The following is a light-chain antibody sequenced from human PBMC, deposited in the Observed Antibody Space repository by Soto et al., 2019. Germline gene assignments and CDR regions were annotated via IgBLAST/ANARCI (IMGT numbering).Light chain of an antibody. V-gene: IGLV2-14*03. J-gene: IGLJ2*01. CDR1: SSDIGGYKY. CDR3: TSYARGSTRLI. Sequence: QSALTQPASVSGSPGQSITISCTGTSSDIGGYKYVSWYQQHPGKAPKVVIFDVSKRTSCISDRFSGSKSGTTASLTISGLQPDDEANYYCTSYARGSTRLIFGAGTKLTVL. CDR2: DVS.